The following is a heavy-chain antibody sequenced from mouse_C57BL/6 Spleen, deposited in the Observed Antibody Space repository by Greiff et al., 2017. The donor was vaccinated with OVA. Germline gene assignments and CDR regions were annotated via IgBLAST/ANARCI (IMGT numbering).Heavy chain of an antibody. V-gene: IGHV1-61*01. J-gene: IGHJ2*01. CDR1: GYTFTSYW. Sequence: QVHVKQSGAELVRPGSSVKLSCKASGYTFTSYWMDWVKQRPGQGLEWIGNIYPSDSETHYNQKFKDKATLTVDKSSSTAYLQLSSLTSEDSAVYYCARERVYYGSSYFDYWGQGTTRTVSS. CDR2: IYPSDSET. D-gene: IGHD1-1*01. CDR3: ARERVYYGSSYFDY.